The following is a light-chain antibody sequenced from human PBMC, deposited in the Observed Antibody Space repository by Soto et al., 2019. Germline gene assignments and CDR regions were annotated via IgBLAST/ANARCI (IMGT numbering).Light chain of an antibody. Sequence: TVVTQEPSLSVSPGRTVTLTCGLSSGSVSTSYYPSWYQQTPGQAPRTLIYSTNSRSSGVPDRFSGSILGNKAALTITGAQADDESDYYCVLYMGSGIWVFGGGTKLTVL. CDR3: VLYMGSGIWV. CDR2: STN. J-gene: IGLJ3*02. V-gene: IGLV8-61*01. CDR1: SGSVSTSYY.